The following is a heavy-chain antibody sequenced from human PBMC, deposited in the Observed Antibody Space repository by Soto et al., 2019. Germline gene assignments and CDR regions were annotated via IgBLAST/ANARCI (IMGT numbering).Heavy chain of an antibody. CDR1: GFNFTIDA. J-gene: IGHJ5*02. V-gene: IGHV3-23*01. D-gene: IGHD3-16*02. Sequence: EGQLLESGGGLVQPGGSLTLSWEASGFNFTIDAMSGVRQALGNGLEWVSSITRKGGSTYYADSVKGRFTISRDNSKATLHLQMNSLRVAYTAVYFCLKDYRTTSPAWGQGTLVTVSS. CDR2: ITRKGGST. CDR3: LKDYRTTSPA.